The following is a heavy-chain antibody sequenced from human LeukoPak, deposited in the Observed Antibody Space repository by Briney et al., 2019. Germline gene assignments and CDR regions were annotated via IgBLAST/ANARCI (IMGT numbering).Heavy chain of an antibody. CDR3: ARTISGSYYWGAFDI. D-gene: IGHD1-26*01. CDR2: ISSSSSYI. CDR1: GFTFSSYS. V-gene: IGHV3-21*01. J-gene: IGHJ3*02. Sequence: GGSLRLSCAASGFTFSSYSMNWVRQAPGKGLEWVSSISSSSSYIYYADSVKGRFTISRDNAKNSLYLHMNGLRAEDTAVYYCARTISGSYYWGAFDIWGQGTMVTVSS.